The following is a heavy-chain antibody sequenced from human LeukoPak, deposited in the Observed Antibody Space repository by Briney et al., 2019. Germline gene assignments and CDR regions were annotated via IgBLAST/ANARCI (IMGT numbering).Heavy chain of an antibody. Sequence: PGGSLRLSCAASGFTFSLYSINWVRQAPGKGLEWVSSISSSGSFINYADSVKGRFTISRDNAKSSLYLQMNSLRAEDTAVYYCARGGYSGYDNIDYWGQGTLVTVSS. D-gene: IGHD5-12*01. V-gene: IGHV3-21*04. CDR3: ARGGYSGYDNIDY. CDR1: GFTFSLYS. J-gene: IGHJ4*02. CDR2: ISSSGSFI.